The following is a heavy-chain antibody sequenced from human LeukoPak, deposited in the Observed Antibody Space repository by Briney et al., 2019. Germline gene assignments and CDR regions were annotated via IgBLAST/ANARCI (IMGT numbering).Heavy chain of an antibody. V-gene: IGHV4-59*12. CDR2: IYNSGSS. D-gene: IGHD3-10*01. Sequence: SETLSLTCTVSGGSISSYYWSWIRQPPGKGLEWIGRIYNSGSSNYNPSLKSRVTISVDTSKNQFSLKLSSVTAADTAVYYCARVIRGVRSQNWFDPWGQGTLVTVSS. CDR1: GGSISSYY. J-gene: IGHJ5*02. CDR3: ARVIRGVRSQNWFDP.